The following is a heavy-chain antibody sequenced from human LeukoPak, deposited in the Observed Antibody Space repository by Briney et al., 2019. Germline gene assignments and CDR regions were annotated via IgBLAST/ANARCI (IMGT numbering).Heavy chain of an antibody. CDR2: IEPSDSET. CDR1: GYSFTSYW. J-gene: IGHJ4*02. Sequence: GESLKISCKASGYSFTSYWIGWVRQMPGKGLEWMGIIEPSDSETRYTPFFQGQVTISVDKSLTTADLQWNNLKASDTAMYYCARQTAMGRSGDYWGQGTLVTVSS. CDR3: ARQTAMGRSGDY. V-gene: IGHV5-51*01. D-gene: IGHD5-18*01.